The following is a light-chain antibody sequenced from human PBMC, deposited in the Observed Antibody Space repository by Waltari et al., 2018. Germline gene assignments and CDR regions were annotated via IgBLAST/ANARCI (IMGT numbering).Light chain of an antibody. J-gene: IGLJ1*01. CDR3: SSYAGSRAGV. Sequence: SALTQPPSASGSPGQSVTISCTGTSSDVGGYNYASWYQQHPGKAPKLMIYEVNKRPSGVPDRFSGSKSGNTASLTVSGLQAEDEADYYCSSYAGSRAGVFGTGTKVTVL. CDR1: SSDVGGYNY. CDR2: EVN. V-gene: IGLV2-8*01.